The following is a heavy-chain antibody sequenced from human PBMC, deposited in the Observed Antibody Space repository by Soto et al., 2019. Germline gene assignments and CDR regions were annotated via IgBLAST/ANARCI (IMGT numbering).Heavy chain of an antibody. V-gene: IGHV4-59*01. Sequence: QVQLQESGPGLVKPSETLSLTCTVSGGSITSYYWSWIRQPPGKGLEWIGYIYYSGSTNYNPSLKSRVTMSLDTSRNHFSLKLSSVSAADTAVYYCARGDDRIDYWGQGTLVTVSS. J-gene: IGHJ4*02. CDR3: ARGDDRIDY. CDR1: GGSITSYY. CDR2: IYYSGST. D-gene: IGHD1-1*01.